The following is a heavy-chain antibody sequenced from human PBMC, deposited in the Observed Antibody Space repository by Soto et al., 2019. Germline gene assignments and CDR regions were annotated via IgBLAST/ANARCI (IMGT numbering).Heavy chain of an antibody. CDR2: VSHDGRNT. D-gene: IGHD6-19*01. CDR1: GFTFSDYA. V-gene: IGHV3-30*18. Sequence: GGSLRLSCAASGFTFSDYAMHWVRQAPGKGLEWVAVVSHDGRNTHYADSVKGRFTISRDSSKDTVSLEMTSLRAEDTAVYYCAKVGRQWLLRAEFTYWGQRALVTVSS. CDR3: AKVGRQWLLRAEFTY. J-gene: IGHJ4*01.